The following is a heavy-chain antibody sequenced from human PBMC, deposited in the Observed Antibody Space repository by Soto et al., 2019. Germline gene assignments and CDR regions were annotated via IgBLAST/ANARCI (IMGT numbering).Heavy chain of an antibody. CDR3: ARDVSQGSSGLYFDAFDI. V-gene: IGHV3-7*05. D-gene: IGHD6-25*01. CDR1: EFAFSSYW. J-gene: IGHJ3*02. Sequence: EVQLVESGGGLVQPGGSLTLSCAASEFAFSSYWMTWVRQAPGKGLEWVANIRKDGSQRSYLDSVRGRFTISRDNSKNSLYLQMTSLRAEDTALYFCARDVSQGSSGLYFDAFDICGQGTMVTVSS. CDR2: IRKDGSQR.